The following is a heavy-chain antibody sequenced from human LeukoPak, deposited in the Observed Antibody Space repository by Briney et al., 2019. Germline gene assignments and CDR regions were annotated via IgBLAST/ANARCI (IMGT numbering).Heavy chain of an antibody. CDR3: ARGVPRSGWALDS. Sequence: GSLRLSCVASGFSFSTYSFYWVRQAPGKGLEGVANINQDGSEKCYVDSVKGRFIISRDNAKNSLYLQMNSLRAEDTAVYYCARGVPRSGWALDSWGQGTLVTVSS. CDR2: INQDGSEK. CDR1: GFSFSTYS. D-gene: IGHD6-19*01. V-gene: IGHV3-7*01. J-gene: IGHJ4*02.